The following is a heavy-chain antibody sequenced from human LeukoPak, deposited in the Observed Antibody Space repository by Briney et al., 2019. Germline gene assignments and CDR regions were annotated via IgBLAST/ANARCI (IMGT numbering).Heavy chain of an antibody. J-gene: IGHJ4*02. Sequence: GASVKVSCKASGYTFTGYYMHWVRQAPGQGLEWMGQINPNSGGTNYARKFQGRVTMTRDMSISTAYMELSRLRSDDTAVYYCARDRGLPVATIAALDYWGQGTLVTVSS. V-gene: IGHV1-2*06. D-gene: IGHD5-12*01. CDR2: INPNSGGT. CDR1: GYTFTGYY. CDR3: ARDRGLPVATIAALDY.